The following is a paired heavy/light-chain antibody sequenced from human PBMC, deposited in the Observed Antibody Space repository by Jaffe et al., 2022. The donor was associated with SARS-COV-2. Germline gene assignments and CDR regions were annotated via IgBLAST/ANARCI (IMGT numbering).Heavy chain of an antibody. V-gene: IGHV3-11*01. CDR3: ARDLEWEMAPIAVGDP. J-gene: IGHJ5*02. CDR2: ISSSGSTI. CDR1: GFTFSDYY. Sequence: QVQLVESGGGLVKPGGSLRLSCAASGFTFSDYYMSWIRQAPGKGLEWVSYISSSGSTIYYADSVKGRFTISRDNAKNSLYLQMNSLRAEDTAVYYCARDLEWEMAPIAVGDPWGQGTLVTVSS. D-gene: IGHD6-19*01.
Light chain of an antibody. J-gene: IGKJ5*01. CDR3: LQHNSYPPT. CDR1: QGIRND. V-gene: IGKV1-17*01. CDR2: AAS. Sequence: DIQMTQSPSSLSASVGDRVTITCRASQGIRNDLGWYQQKPGKAPKRLIYAASSLQSGVPSRFSGSGSGTEFTLTISSLQPEDFATYYCLQHNSYPPTFGQGTRLEIK.